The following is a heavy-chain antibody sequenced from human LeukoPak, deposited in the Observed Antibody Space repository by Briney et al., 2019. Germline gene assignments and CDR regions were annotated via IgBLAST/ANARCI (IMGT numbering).Heavy chain of an antibody. J-gene: IGHJ4*02. CDR1: GFTFTNYW. Sequence: PGGSLRLSCAASGFTFTNYWMHWVRQVPGKELVWVSHLNPDGTDRYYADSVKGRFTVSRDNARSTLYLQMNSLRAEDTAVYYCVGSHVAAYWGQGTLVTVSS. D-gene: IGHD3-10*01. CDR3: VGSHVAAY. V-gene: IGHV3-74*01. CDR2: LNPDGTDR.